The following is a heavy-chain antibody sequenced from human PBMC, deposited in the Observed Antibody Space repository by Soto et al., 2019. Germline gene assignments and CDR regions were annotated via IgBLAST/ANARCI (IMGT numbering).Heavy chain of an antibody. J-gene: IGHJ4*02. D-gene: IGHD1-26*01. CDR3: ARMGVVGATRGLDY. V-gene: IGHV2-70*01. Sequence: GSGPTLVNPTQTLTLTCTFSGFSLSTSGMCVSWIRQPPGKALEWLALIDWDDDKYYSTSLKTRLTISKDTSKNQVVLTMTNMDPVDTATYYCARMGVVGATRGLDYWGQGTLVTVSS. CDR2: IDWDDDK. CDR1: GFSLSTSGMC.